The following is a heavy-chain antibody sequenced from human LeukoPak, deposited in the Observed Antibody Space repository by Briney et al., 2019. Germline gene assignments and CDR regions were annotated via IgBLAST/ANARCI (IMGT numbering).Heavy chain of an antibody. CDR3: ARESYDILTGYYFMGF. J-gene: IGHJ4*02. CDR1: GYSISSGYY. Sequence: SETLSLTCTVSGYSISSGYYWGWIRQPPGKGLEWIGSIYHSGSTYYNPSLKSRVTISVDTSKNQFSLKLSSVTAADTAVYYCARESYDILTGYYFMGFWGQGTLVTVSS. V-gene: IGHV4-38-2*02. CDR2: IYHSGST. D-gene: IGHD3-9*01.